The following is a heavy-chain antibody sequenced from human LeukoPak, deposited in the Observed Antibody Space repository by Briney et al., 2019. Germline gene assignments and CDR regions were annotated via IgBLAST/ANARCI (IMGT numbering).Heavy chain of an antibody. J-gene: IGHJ5*02. CDR3: AIARGGMVKMKPFDP. Sequence: ASVKVSCKASGYTFTGYYMHWVRQAPGQGLEWMGWINPNSGGTNYAQKFQGRVTMTRDTSISTAYMELSRLRSEDTAVYYCAIARGGMVKMKPFDPWGQGTLVTVSS. CDR1: GYTFTGYY. CDR2: INPNSGGT. D-gene: IGHD5-18*01. V-gene: IGHV1-2*02.